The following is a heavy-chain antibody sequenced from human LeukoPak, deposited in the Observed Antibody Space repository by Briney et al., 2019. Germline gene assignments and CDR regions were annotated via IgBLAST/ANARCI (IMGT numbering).Heavy chain of an antibody. CDR1: GFTFSSYS. J-gene: IGHJ5*02. Sequence: PGGSLRLSCAASGFTFSSYSMNWVRQAPGKGLEWVSSISPTGGATFYADAVKGRFSISRDNSKNTLYVQMNTLRAEDTAVYHCALGTGLYFDPWGQGTLVTVSS. CDR3: ALGTGLYFDP. CDR2: ISPTGGAT. V-gene: IGHV3-23*01. D-gene: IGHD1-1*01.